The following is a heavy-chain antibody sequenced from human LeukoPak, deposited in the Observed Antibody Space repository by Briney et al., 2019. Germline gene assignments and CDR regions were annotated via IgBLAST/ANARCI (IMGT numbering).Heavy chain of an antibody. V-gene: IGHV3-30-3*01. J-gene: IGHJ4*02. CDR2: ISYDGSNK. Sequence: GRSLRLSCAASGFTFSSYAMHWVRQAPGKGLEWVAVISYDGSNKYYADSVKGRFTISRDNSKSTLYLQMNSLRVEDTAVYYCARENLRYCFDYWGQGTLVTVSS. D-gene: IGHD2-8*02. CDR1: GFTFSSYA. CDR3: ARENLRYCFDY.